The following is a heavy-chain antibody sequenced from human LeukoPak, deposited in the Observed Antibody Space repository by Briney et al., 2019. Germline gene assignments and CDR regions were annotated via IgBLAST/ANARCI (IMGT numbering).Heavy chain of an antibody. CDR1: GYTFSSYA. J-gene: IGHJ4*02. CDR3: ARDLKQFGGWFDY. Sequence: ASVKVSCKASGYTFSSYAIHWVRQAPGQRLEWMGWINAGNGNTKYSQKFQRRVTITRDTSASTAYMELSSLRFEDTAVYYCARDLKQFGGWFDYWGQGTLVTVSS. V-gene: IGHV1-3*01. D-gene: IGHD6-19*01. CDR2: INAGNGNT.